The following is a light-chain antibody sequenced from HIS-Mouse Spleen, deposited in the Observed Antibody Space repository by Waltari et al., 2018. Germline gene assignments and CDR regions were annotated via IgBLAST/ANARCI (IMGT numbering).Light chain of an antibody. Sequence: QSALTQPRSVSGSPGQAVTISCTGTSSDVGGYNYVSWYQQHPGKAPKLMIYDVRKRPWWVPGRFAGSKPGHTASLTISGLQAEDEADYYCCSYAGSYPVVFGGGTKLTVL. CDR1: SSDVGGYNY. J-gene: IGLJ2*01. CDR2: DVR. V-gene: IGLV2-11*01. CDR3: CSYAGSYPVV.